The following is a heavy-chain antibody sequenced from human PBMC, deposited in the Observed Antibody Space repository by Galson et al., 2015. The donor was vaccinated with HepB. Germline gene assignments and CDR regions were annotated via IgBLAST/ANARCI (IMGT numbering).Heavy chain of an antibody. J-gene: IGHJ5*02. CDR1: GYTFTCYA. D-gene: IGHD3-10*01. V-gene: IGHV1-3*01. CDR2: INAGNGNT. CDR3: EREGGFGYGSGSPRWFDP. Sequence: SVKVSCKASGYTFTCYAMHWVRQAPGQRLEWMGWINAGNGNTKYSQKFQGRVTITRDTSASTAYMELSSLRSEDTAGYYCEREGGFGYGSGSPRWFDPWGQGTLVTVSS.